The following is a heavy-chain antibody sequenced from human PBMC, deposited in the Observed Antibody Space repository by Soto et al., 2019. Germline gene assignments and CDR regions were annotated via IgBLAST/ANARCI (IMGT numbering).Heavy chain of an antibody. Sequence: ASVKVSCKASGYTFTSYGINWVRQAPGQRLEWMGWINAGNGNTKYSQKFQGRVTITRDTSANTAYMELSSLRSEDTAVYYCARVRPPYYYGSGSYYNGMDVWGQGTTVTVPS. CDR3: ARVRPPYYYGSGSYYNGMDV. CDR1: GYTFTSYG. CDR2: INAGNGNT. J-gene: IGHJ6*02. V-gene: IGHV1-3*01. D-gene: IGHD3-10*01.